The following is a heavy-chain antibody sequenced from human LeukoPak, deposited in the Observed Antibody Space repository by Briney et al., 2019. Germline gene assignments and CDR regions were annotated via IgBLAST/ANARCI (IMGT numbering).Heavy chain of an antibody. V-gene: IGHV1-69*13. CDR1: GGTFSSYA. CDR3: ARGSIAAPNWFDP. D-gene: IGHD6-6*01. CDR2: IIPIFGTA. J-gene: IGHJ5*02. Sequence: ASVKVSCKASGGTFSSYAISWVRQAPGQGLEWMGGIIPIFGTANYAQKFQGRVTITADESTTTAYMELSSLRSEDTAVYYCARGSIAAPNWFDPWGQGTLVTVSS.